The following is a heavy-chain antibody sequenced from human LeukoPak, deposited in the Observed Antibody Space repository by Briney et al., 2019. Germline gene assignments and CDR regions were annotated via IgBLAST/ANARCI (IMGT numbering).Heavy chain of an antibody. J-gene: IGHJ4*02. Sequence: PGGSLSLSCAASGFTFSSYGMHWVRQAPGKGLEWVAFIGYDGSNKYYADSVKGRFTISRDNSKNTLYLQMNSLRAEDTAVYYCATPERGNWGQGTLVTVSS. D-gene: IGHD1-14*01. V-gene: IGHV3-30*02. CDR3: ATPERGN. CDR2: IGYDGSNK. CDR1: GFTFSSYG.